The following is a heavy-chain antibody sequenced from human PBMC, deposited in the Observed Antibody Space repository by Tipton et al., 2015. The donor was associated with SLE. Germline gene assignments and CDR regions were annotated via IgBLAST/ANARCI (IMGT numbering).Heavy chain of an antibody. Sequence: TLSLTCTVSGGSINNYYWSLIRQTPGEGLEWIGNVFYSGSTHYNPSLKSRVIMSVDTSKNEFSLKVSSVTAADTAVYYCAREGLRFLHMDVWGRGTTVIVSS. CDR2: VFYSGST. CDR1: GGSINNYY. J-gene: IGHJ6*04. D-gene: IGHD3-3*01. V-gene: IGHV4-59*01. CDR3: AREGLRFLHMDV.